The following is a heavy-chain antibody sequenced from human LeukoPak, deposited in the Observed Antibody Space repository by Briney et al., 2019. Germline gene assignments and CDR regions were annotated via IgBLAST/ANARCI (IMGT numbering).Heavy chain of an antibody. CDR1: GYIFTSFW. Sequence: GESLKISCKGSGYIFTSFWINWVRQMPGKGLEWRWRIDPSDSYTNYSPSFQGHVTISADKSISTAYLQWSSLKASDTAIYYCARWRRLDYWGQGTLVTVSP. V-gene: IGHV5-10-1*01. CDR2: IDPSDSYT. J-gene: IGHJ4*02. CDR3: ARWRRLDY.